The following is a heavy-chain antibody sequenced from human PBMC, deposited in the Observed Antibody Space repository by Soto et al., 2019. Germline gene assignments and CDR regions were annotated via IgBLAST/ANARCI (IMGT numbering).Heavy chain of an antibody. Sequence: QVQLVQSGAEVRKPGASVQVSCQASGYTFPSSYMHWVRQAPGQGLEWMGIINPTGGSPSYAQQVQGRVTRTRDTATSTVYMERSSLRAEATAVYYCARDITMVGGAGQLAGIDYWGQGTLGTVSS. CDR2: INPTGGSP. J-gene: IGHJ4*02. CDR3: ARDITMVGGAGQLAGIDY. CDR1: GYTFPSSY. V-gene: IGHV1-46*03. D-gene: IGHD3-10*01.